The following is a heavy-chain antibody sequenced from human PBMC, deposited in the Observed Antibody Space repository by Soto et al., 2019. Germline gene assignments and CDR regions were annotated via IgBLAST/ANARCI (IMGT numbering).Heavy chain of an antibody. CDR2: IIPILGIA. D-gene: IGHD1-7*01. CDR1: GGTFSSYT. V-gene: IGHV1-69*02. CDR3: ASSLGELELLDFDY. Sequence: QVQLVQSGAEVKKPGSSVKVSCKASGGTFSSYTISWVRQAPGQGLEWMGRIIPILGIANYAQKFQGRVTITADKSTSTAYMELSSLRSEDTAVYYGASSLGELELLDFDYWGQGTLVTVSS. J-gene: IGHJ4*02.